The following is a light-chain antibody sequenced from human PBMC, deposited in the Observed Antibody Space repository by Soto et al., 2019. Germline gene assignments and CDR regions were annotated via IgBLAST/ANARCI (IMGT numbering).Light chain of an antibody. J-gene: IGLJ3*02. V-gene: IGLV1-44*01. CDR3: VAWDDRVTGLV. CDR2: SNS. CDR1: NTNIGSNA. Sequence: QPVLTQTPSASGTPGQKVAISCSGSNTNIGSNAVNWYQHVPGAAPKLLIYSNSQRPSGVPDRFSGSKSGTSASLAISGLQSEDEADYYCVAWDDRVTGLVFGGGTKVTVL.